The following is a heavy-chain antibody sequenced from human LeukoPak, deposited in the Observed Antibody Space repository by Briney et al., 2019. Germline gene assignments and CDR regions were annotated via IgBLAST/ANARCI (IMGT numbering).Heavy chain of an antibody. CDR2: IYPGDSDT. V-gene: IGHV5-51*01. Sequence: GESLQISFKGSGYSFTSHWIAWVRQMPGKGLEWMGIIYPGDSDTRYSPSFQGQVTISADKSINTAYLQWSSLKASDTAIYYCARRSDFDYWGQGTLVTVSS. J-gene: IGHJ4*02. CDR1: GYSFTSHW. CDR3: ARRSDFDY.